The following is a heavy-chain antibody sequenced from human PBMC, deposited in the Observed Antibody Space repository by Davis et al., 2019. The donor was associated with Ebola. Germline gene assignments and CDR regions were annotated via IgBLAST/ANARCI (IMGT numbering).Heavy chain of an antibody. Sequence: AASVKVSCKASGYTFTSYGISWVRQAPGQGLEWMGWISAYNGNTNYAQKLQGRVTMTTDTSTSTAYMELRSLRSDDTAVYYCAREEPWGRYFDWFHKGNYYGMDVWGQGTTVTVSS. CDR3: AREEPWGRYFDWFHKGNYYGMDV. V-gene: IGHV1-18*01. J-gene: IGHJ6*02. CDR1: GYTFTSYG. CDR2: ISAYNGNT. D-gene: IGHD3-9*01.